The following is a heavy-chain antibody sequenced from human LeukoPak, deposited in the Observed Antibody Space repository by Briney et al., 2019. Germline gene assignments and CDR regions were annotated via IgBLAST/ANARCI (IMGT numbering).Heavy chain of an antibody. J-gene: IGHJ4*02. CDR3: ARVGGSEPFDY. Sequence: PSETLSLTCTVSGGSISSGGYYWSWIRQHPGKGLEWIGCIYYSGSTYYNPSLKSRVTISVDTSKNQFSLKLSSVTAADAAVYYCARVGGSEPFDYCGQGTLVTVSS. D-gene: IGHD3-10*01. CDR1: GGSISSGGYY. V-gene: IGHV4-31*03. CDR2: IYYSGST.